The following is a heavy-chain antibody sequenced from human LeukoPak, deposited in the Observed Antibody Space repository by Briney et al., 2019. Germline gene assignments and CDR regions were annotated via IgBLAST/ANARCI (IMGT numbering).Heavy chain of an antibody. D-gene: IGHD3-22*01. Sequence: PSETLSLTCTVSGGSISSYYWSWIRQPPGKGLEWIGYIYYSGSTNYNPSPKSRVTISVDTSKNQFSLKLSSVTAADTAVYYCARLTYYYDSSGYYATSDAFDIWGQGTMVTVSS. V-gene: IGHV4-59*08. CDR2: IYYSGST. J-gene: IGHJ3*02. CDR3: ARLTYYYDSSGYYATSDAFDI. CDR1: GGSISSYY.